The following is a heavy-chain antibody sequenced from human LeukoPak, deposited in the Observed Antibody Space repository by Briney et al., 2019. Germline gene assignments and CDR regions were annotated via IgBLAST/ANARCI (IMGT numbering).Heavy chain of an antibody. Sequence: GGSLRLSCAASGFTFSSYGMHWVRQAPRKGLEWVAVISYDGSNKYYADSVKGRFTTSRDNSKNTLYLQMNSLRAEDTAVYYCAKDLARLRYFDWLLLDYWGQGTLVTVSS. V-gene: IGHV3-30*18. CDR1: GFTFSSYG. CDR2: ISYDGSNK. J-gene: IGHJ4*02. CDR3: AKDLARLRYFDWLLLDY. D-gene: IGHD3-9*01.